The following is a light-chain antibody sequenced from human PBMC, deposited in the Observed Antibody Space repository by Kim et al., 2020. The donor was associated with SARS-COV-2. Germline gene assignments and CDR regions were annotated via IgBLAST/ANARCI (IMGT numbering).Light chain of an antibody. J-gene: IGKJ1*01. V-gene: IGKV3-20*01. CDR3: QQYATSPWT. CDR1: QSVSSSY. CDR2: GAA. Sequence: PGERATLSCRASQSVSSSYLAWYQHKPGQAPRLLIYGAASRATGIPDRFSGSGSGTDFTLTISRLEPEEFAVYYCQQYATSPWTFGQGTKVEIK.